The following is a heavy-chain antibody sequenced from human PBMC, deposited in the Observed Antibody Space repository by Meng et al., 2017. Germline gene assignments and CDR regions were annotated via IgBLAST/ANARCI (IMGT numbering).Heavy chain of an antibody. CDR2: IIPIFGTA. CDR3: ARRLSSSWGPYFDY. Sequence: QVWVVQTGAEVKRPGSSVKVSCKASGGTFSSYAISVVRQAPGQGLEWMGGIIPIFGTANYAQKFQGRVTITADESTSTAYMELSSLRSEDTAVYYCARRLSSSWGPYFDYWGQGTLVTVSS. D-gene: IGHD6-13*01. J-gene: IGHJ4*02. CDR1: GGTFSSYA. V-gene: IGHV1-69*01.